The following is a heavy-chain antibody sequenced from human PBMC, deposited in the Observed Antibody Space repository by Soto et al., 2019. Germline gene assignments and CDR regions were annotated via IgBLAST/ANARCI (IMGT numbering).Heavy chain of an antibody. D-gene: IGHD2-15*01. Sequence: QVQLVESGGGVVQPGRSLRLSCAASGFTFSSYGMHWVRQAPGKGLEWVAVIWYDGSNKYYADSVKGRFTISRDNSKNALYLQMNRLRAEDTAVYYCARDAKDIVVVVAATGDAFDIWGQGTMVTVSS. V-gene: IGHV3-33*01. J-gene: IGHJ3*02. CDR1: GFTFSSYG. CDR3: ARDAKDIVVVVAATGDAFDI. CDR2: IWYDGSNK.